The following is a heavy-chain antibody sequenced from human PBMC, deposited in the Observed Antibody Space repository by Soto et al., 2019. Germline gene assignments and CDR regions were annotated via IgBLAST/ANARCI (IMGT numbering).Heavy chain of an antibody. CDR1: GFDFSTYS. J-gene: IGHJ6*02. CDR2: ISMDSDTI. V-gene: IGHV3-48*02. D-gene: IGHD3-3*01. Sequence: QLVESGGGLVQPGGSLRLACKASGFDFSTYSMNWVRQAPGKGLEWISYISMDSDTIHYADSVKGRFTISRDDAENSLYLQMNSLRDEYTDTYYCARLYDDYVWGQGTPVTVSS. CDR3: ARLYDDYV.